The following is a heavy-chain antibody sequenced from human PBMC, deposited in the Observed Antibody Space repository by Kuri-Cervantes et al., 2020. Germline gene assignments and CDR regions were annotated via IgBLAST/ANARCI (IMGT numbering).Heavy chain of an antibody. CDR1: GFTFSSYA. V-gene: IGHV3-23*01. D-gene: IGHD2-15*01. CDR3: AKDQVVYF. J-gene: IGHJ1*01. Sequence: LSLTCAASGFTFSSYAMSWVRQAPGKGLEWVSAISGSGGSTYYADSVKGRFTISRDNYKNTLYLQMNSLRAEDTAVYYCAKDQVVYFWGQGTLVTVSS. CDR2: ISGSGGST.